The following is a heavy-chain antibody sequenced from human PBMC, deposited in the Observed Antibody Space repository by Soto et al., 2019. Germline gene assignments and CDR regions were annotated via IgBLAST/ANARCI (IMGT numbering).Heavy chain of an antibody. D-gene: IGHD3-10*02. J-gene: IGHJ4*02. Sequence: TLSLTCTVSGASVSTGVYYWTWIRQHPGKGLEWIGYIDNSGSTYYNPSLTGRVDISVDTSKNEFSLNLQSLTAADTAFYYCAGAVSDFDVRRYRTSYVDQWGQGILVTVS. CDR1: GASVSTGVYY. V-gene: IGHV4-31*03. CDR2: IDNSGST. CDR3: AGAVSDFDVRRYRTSYVDQ.